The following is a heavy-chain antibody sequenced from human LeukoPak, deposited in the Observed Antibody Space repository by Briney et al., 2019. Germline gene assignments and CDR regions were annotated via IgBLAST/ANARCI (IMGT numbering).Heavy chain of an antibody. J-gene: IGHJ4*02. V-gene: IGHV3-9*01. CDR1: GLTFDDYA. CDR3: PKDGALSIAARPSYFDY. Sequence: GGSLRLSCAASGLTFDDYAMHWVRQAPGKGLEWVSGISWNSGSIGYADSVKGRFTISRDNAKNSLYLQMNRLRAEDTALYYCPKDGALSIAARPSYFDYWGQGTLVTVSS. D-gene: IGHD6-6*01. CDR2: ISWNSGSI.